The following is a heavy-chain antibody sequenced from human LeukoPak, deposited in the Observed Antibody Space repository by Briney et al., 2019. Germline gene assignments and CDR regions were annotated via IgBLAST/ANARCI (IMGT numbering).Heavy chain of an antibody. Sequence: SETLSLTCTVSGGSISGYYWSWIRQPPGKGLEWIGYIYYSGNTNYNPSLKSRVTLSVDASTNQLFLKLSSVTAADTAVYYCARGWDTGYSYYGMDVWGPGTTVTVSS. J-gene: IGHJ6*02. D-gene: IGHD5-18*01. CDR1: GGSISGYY. CDR3: ARGWDTGYSYYGMDV. V-gene: IGHV4-59*01. CDR2: IYYSGNT.